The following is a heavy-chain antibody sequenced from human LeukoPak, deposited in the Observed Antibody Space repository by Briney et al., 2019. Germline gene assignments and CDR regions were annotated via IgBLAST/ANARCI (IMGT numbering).Heavy chain of an antibody. D-gene: IGHD2-2*01. V-gene: IGHV1-2*02. J-gene: IGHJ4*02. CDR2: INPNSGGT. Sequence: AASVTVSCKASGYTFTGYYMHWVRQAPGQGLEWMGWINPNSGGTNYAQKFQGRVTMTRDTSTSTAYMELSRLRSDDTAVYYCARGRRIVVVPAATTTKFDYWGQGTLVTVSS. CDR1: GYTFTGYY. CDR3: ARGRRIVVVPAATTTKFDY.